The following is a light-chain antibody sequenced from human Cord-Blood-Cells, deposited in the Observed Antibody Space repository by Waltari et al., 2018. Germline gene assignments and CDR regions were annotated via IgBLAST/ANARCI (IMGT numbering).Light chain of an antibody. J-gene: IGKJ4*01. Sequence: DIVMTQSPDSLAVSVGERATINCKSGQSVLYSSNNKNYLAWYQQKPGQPPKLLIYWASTRESGVPDRFSGSGSGTDFTLTISSLQAEDVAVYYCQQYYSTPLTFGGGTKVEIK. CDR2: WAS. CDR1: QSVLYSSNNKNY. V-gene: IGKV4-1*01. CDR3: QQYYSTPLT.